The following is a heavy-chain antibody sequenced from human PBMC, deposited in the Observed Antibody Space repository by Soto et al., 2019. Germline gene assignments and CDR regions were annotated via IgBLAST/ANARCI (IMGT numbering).Heavy chain of an antibody. J-gene: IGHJ4*02. CDR2: ISGSGGST. CDR1: GFTFSSYA. V-gene: IGHV3-23*01. D-gene: IGHD3-22*01. CDR3: AKQDYYDSSGYYSYFDY. Sequence: EVQLLESGGGLVQPGGSLRLSCAASGFTFSSYAMSWVRQAPGKGLEWVSAISGSGGSTYYEDSVKGRFTISRDNSKNTLYLQMNSLRAEDTAVYYCAKQDYYDSSGYYSYFDYWGQGTLVTVSS.